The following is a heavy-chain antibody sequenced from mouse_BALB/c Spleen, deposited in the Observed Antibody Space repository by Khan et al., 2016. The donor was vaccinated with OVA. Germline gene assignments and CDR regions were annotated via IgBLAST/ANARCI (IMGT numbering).Heavy chain of an antibody. Sequence: VRLQQSGAELVQPRASVKLSCTASGFTIKDTYMHWVKQRPEQGLEWIGRIDPANGNTKYDPKFQDKATITADTSSNTAYLQLSSLTSEDTAVYYCARDYWDVFAYWGQGTLVTVSA. V-gene: IGHV14-3*02. J-gene: IGHJ3*01. D-gene: IGHD4-1*01. CDR1: GFTIKDTY. CDR2: IDPANGNT. CDR3: ARDYWDVFAY.